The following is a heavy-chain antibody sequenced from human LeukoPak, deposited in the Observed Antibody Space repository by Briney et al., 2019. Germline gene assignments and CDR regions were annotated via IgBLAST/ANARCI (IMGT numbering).Heavy chain of an antibody. V-gene: IGHV4-59*01. CDR3: TRGAGWLIDY. J-gene: IGHJ4*02. D-gene: IGHD3-16*01. CDR1: DDSISDYY. CDR2: FHNSGAS. Sequence: PSQTLSLTCTVSDDSISDYYRGWIRQPPGKGLEWIGYFHNSGASTYNPSLKSRVTISADTSKNQFSLKLNSLTTADTAVYYCTRGAGWLIDYWGQGILVTVSS.